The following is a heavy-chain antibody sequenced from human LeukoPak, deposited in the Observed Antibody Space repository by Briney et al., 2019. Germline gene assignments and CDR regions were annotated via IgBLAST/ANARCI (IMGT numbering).Heavy chain of an antibody. D-gene: IGHD1-26*01. CDR1: GVTLSTFW. Sequence: PGGSLRLSCAASGVTLSTFWMHWVRQAPGEGVVRVSRINTDGSVTNYADSVEGRFTISRDNAKNMLYLQMNDLRAEDTAVYYCVTDRYSDSAFGDWGQGTLVTVSS. CDR2: INTDGSVT. CDR3: VTDRYSDSAFGD. V-gene: IGHV3-74*01. J-gene: IGHJ4*02.